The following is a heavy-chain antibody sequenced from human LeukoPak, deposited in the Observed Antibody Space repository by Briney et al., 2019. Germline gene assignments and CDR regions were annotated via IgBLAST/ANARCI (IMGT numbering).Heavy chain of an antibody. Sequence: SETLSLTGTWTALSQLMDHRDAPRQPPGKGLEWIGYIYYSGSSNYNPSLKSRVTISVDTSKNQFSLKLSSVTAGDTAVYSCTAYHGGANTVSYYSNYWGQGTLVTVSS. CDR3: TAYHGGANTVSYYSNY. CDR2: IYYSGSS. J-gene: IGHJ4*02. D-gene: IGHD2-15*01. CDR1: ALSQLMDH. V-gene: IGHV4-59*08.